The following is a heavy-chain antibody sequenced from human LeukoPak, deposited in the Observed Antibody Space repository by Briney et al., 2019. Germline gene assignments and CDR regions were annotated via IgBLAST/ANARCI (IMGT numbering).Heavy chain of an antibody. V-gene: IGHV1-2*02. Sequence: GASVKVSCKASGYTFTGYYMHWVRQAPGQGLEWMGWINPNSGGTNYAQKFQGRVTMTRDTSISTAYMELSRLRSDDTAVYYCARDQYPGTTGDFDYWGQGTLVTVSS. CDR2: INPNSGGT. CDR1: GYTFTGYY. J-gene: IGHJ4*02. CDR3: ARDQYPGTTGDFDY. D-gene: IGHD1-7*01.